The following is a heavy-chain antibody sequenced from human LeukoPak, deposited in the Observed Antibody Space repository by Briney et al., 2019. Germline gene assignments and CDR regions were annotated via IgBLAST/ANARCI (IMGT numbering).Heavy chain of an antibody. CDR1: GYTFTGYY. J-gene: IGHJ4*02. V-gene: IGHV1-2*02. Sequence: ASVKVSCKASGYTFTGYYMHWVRQAPGQGLEWMGWINPNSGGTNYAQKFQGRVTMTRDTSISTAYMELSRLRSDDTAVYYCARAGGSSWANREPFDYWGQGTLVTVSS. CDR2: INPNSGGT. D-gene: IGHD6-13*01. CDR3: ARAGGSSWANREPFDY.